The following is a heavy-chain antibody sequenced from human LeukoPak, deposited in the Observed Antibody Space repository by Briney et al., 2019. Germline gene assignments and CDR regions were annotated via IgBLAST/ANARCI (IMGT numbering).Heavy chain of an antibody. CDR2: IRQDGSEK. V-gene: IGHV3-7*01. CDR3: AKGSSRPPNAFDI. J-gene: IGHJ3*02. Sequence: GGSLRLSCKASGFTFSGHWMSWVRQAPGKGLEWVASIRQDGSEKHYVGSVEGRFIISRDNAKNSLHLQMNSLRAEDTAVYYCAKGSSRPPNAFDIWGQGTLVTVSS. CDR1: GFTFSGHW. D-gene: IGHD6-6*01.